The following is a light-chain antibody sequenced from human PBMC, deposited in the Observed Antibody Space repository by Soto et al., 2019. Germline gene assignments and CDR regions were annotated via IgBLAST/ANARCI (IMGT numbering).Light chain of an antibody. CDR2: DVS. V-gene: IGLV2-11*01. CDR3: CSYGGSPRYV. Sequence: QSVLTQPRSVSGSPGQSVTISGTGTSSEVGGYNYVSWYQQHPGKAPKVMIYDVSERPSGVPGRFSGSKSVNTASLTICGLQDEDEADYFCCSYGGSPRYVFGTGTKVTV. CDR1: SSEVGGYNY. J-gene: IGLJ1*01.